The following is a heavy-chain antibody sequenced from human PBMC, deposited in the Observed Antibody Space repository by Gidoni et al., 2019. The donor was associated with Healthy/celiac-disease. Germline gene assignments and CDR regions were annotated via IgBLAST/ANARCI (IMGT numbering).Heavy chain of an antibody. D-gene: IGHD7-27*01. CDR3: ARESGLGTMDY. CDR1: GFTFSSYS. J-gene: IGHJ4*02. V-gene: IGHV3-21*01. CDR2: ISSSSTYI. Sequence: EVQLVESGGGLVKPGGSLRLSCAASGFTFSSYSMNWVRQAPGTGPEWVSSISSSSTYIYYVDSVKGRFTISRDNAKNSLYLQMNSLRAEDTAVFYCARESGLGTMDYWGQGTLVTVSS.